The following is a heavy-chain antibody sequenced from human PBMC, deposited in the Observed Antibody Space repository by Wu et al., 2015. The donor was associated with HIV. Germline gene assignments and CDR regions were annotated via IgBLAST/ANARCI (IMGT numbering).Heavy chain of an antibody. CDR2: INPNSGGT. CDR1: GYTFTNFG. V-gene: IGHV1-2*02. Sequence: QVRLVQSGVEVKETGASVKVSCEISGYTFTNFGISWVRQAPGQGLEWMGWINPNSGGTNYAQKFQGRVTMTRDTSISTAYMELSRLKSDDTAVYYCAREGVDAFDPWGQGTLVTVSS. CDR3: AREGVDAFDP. D-gene: IGHD5-12*01. J-gene: IGHJ5*02.